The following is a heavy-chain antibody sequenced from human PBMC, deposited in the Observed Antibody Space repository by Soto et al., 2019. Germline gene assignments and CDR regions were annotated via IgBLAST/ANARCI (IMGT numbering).Heavy chain of an antibody. D-gene: IGHD6-13*01. J-gene: IGHJ3*02. CDR1: GYTFTGYY. Sequence: QVQLVQSGAEVKKPGASVKVSCKASGYTFTGYYMHWVRQAPGQGLEWMGWINPNSGGTNYAQKFQGRVTITADKSTSTAYMELSSLRSEDTAVYYCARARSQQLVLGDAFDIWGQGTMVTVSS. V-gene: IGHV1-2*02. CDR2: INPNSGGT. CDR3: ARARSQQLVLGDAFDI.